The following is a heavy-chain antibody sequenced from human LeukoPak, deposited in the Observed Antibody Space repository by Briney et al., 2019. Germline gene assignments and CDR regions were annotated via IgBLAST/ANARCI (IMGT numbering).Heavy chain of an antibody. Sequence: SDTLSLTCTVSGYSITSGSYWGRIRQPPGKGLEWIANVYHRGTTYYNPSLKSRLTISVDTSKNHFSLRLSSLSAADTAIYYCARFADTNYDAFDIWGQGTLVTVSS. CDR1: GYSITSGSY. CDR3: ARFADTNYDAFDI. D-gene: IGHD4-11*01. CDR2: VYHRGTT. J-gene: IGHJ3*02. V-gene: IGHV4-38-2*02.